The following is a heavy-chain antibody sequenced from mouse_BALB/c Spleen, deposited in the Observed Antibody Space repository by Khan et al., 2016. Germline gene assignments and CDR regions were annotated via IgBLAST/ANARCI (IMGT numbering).Heavy chain of an antibody. CDR2: VIPSNAYT. Sequence: QVRLQQSGAELARPGASVRMSCKASGYTFTSYTMHWVKQGPGQGLEWIGYVIPSNAYTNYNQKFKDKATLTADKSSSTAYMQLSSLTSEDSAVYDCAREGWLLGYFDYWGQGTTLTVSS. CDR1: GYTFTSYT. V-gene: IGHV1-4*01. J-gene: IGHJ2*01. CDR3: AREGWLLGYFDY. D-gene: IGHD2-3*01.